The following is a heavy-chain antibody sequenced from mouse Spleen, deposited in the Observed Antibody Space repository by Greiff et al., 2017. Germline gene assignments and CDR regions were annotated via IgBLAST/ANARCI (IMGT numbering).Heavy chain of an antibody. V-gene: IGHV1-72*01. D-gene: IGHD3-1*01. CDR2: IDPNSGGT. J-gene: IGHJ2*01. CDR3: ARGTARALVWYFDY. Sequence: VQLQQSGAELVKPGASVKVSCKASGYTFTSYWMHWVKQRPGRGLEWIGRIDPNSGGTKYNEKFKSKATLTVDKPSSTAYMQLSSLTSEDSAVYYCARGTARALVWYFDYWGQGTTLTVSS. CDR1: GYTFTSYW.